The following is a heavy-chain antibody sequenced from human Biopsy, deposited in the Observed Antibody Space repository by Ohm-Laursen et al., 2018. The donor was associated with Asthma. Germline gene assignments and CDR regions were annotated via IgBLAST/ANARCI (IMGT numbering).Heavy chain of an antibody. J-gene: IGHJ4*02. D-gene: IGHD2-21*01. CDR3: AKATLGDIGKDY. Sequence: SLRHSCTASGFTFDDYGMHWVRQAPGKGLEWVSGISWNSGSIGYADSVKGRFTISRDNAKNSLYLQMNSLRVEDTALYYCAKATLGDIGKDYWGQGTLVTVSS. CDR2: ISWNSGSI. V-gene: IGHV3-9*01. CDR1: GFTFDDYG.